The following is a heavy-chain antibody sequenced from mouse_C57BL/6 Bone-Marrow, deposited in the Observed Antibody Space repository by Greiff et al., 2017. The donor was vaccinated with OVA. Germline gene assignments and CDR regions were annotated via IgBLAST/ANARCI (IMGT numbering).Heavy chain of an antibody. J-gene: IGHJ4*01. V-gene: IGHV1-18*01. D-gene: IGHD1-1*01. Sequence: VQLQQSGPELVKPGASVKIPCKASGYTFTDYHMDWVKQSHGKSLEWIGDINPNNGGPIYNQKFKGKATLTVDQSSSTAYMELRSLTSEDTAVYYCARGGLLRGMDYWGQGTSVTVSS. CDR3: ARGGLLRGMDY. CDR2: INPNNGGP. CDR1: GYTFTDYH.